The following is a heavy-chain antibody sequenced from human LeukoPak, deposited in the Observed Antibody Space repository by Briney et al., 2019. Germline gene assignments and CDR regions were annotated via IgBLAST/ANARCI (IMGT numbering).Heavy chain of an antibody. CDR1: GFTFSSYA. Sequence: PGGSLRLSCAASGFTFSSYAMSWVRQAPGKGLEWVANIKQDGSAKYYVDSVKGRFTISRDNAKNSLYLQMNSLRAEDTAVYYCARALVQYFDWSHYFDYWGQGTLVTVSS. CDR2: IKQDGSAK. D-gene: IGHD3-9*01. V-gene: IGHV3-7*01. CDR3: ARALVQYFDWSHYFDY. J-gene: IGHJ4*02.